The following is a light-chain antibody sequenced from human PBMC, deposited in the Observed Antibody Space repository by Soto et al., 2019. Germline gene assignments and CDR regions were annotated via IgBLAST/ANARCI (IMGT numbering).Light chain of an antibody. Sequence: QSALTQPTSVSGSPGQSITISCTGNSNDIGAYNYVSWYQQHPGKAPRLIIYEGSKRPSGISHRFSGSKSDNTASLTISGLRAEDEAHYHCCSYAGSRTFVFGGGTKLTVL. CDR1: SNDIGAYNY. V-gene: IGLV2-23*01. CDR3: CSYAGSRTFV. J-gene: IGLJ3*02. CDR2: EGS.